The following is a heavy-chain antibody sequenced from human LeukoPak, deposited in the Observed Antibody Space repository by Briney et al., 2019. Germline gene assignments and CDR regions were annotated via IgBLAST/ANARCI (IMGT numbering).Heavy chain of an antibody. CDR1: GVSFSGYY. CDR2: INHSGST. Sequence: SETLSLSCAAYGVSFSGYYWSWVRQPPAKGLEWVGEINHSGSTNYNPSLKSRVTISVDTSKNQFSLKLSSVTAADTAVYYCARGYYGSGSHCCHMDVWGKGTTITVS. D-gene: IGHD3-10*01. CDR3: ARGYYGSGSHCCHMDV. V-gene: IGHV4-34*01. J-gene: IGHJ6*03.